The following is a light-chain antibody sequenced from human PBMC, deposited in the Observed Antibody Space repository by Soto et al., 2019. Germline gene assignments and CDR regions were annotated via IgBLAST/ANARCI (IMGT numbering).Light chain of an antibody. CDR1: SSDVGGYNY. CDR3: SSYNGSGTHLV. J-gene: IGLJ1*01. V-gene: IGLV2-14*01. Sequence: QSVLTQPASVSGSPGQSITISCTGTSSDVGGYNYVSWYQQHPGKAPRLMIFEVSKRPSGVSNRFSGSKSGNTASLTISGLQAEDEADYYCSSYNGSGTHLVFGTGTKVTVL. CDR2: EVS.